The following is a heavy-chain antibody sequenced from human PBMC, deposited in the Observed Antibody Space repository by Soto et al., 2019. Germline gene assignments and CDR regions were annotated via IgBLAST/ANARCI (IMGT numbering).Heavy chain of an antibody. CDR3: ARGGVTIFGVVHLPDAFDI. V-gene: IGHV3-33*01. Sequence: QVQLVESGGGVVQPGRSLRLSCAASGFTFSSYGMHWVRQAPGKGLEWVAVIWYDGSNKYYADSVKGRFTISRDNSKNTLYLQMNSLRAEDTAVYYCARGGVTIFGVVHLPDAFDIWGQGTMVTVSS. CDR1: GFTFSSYG. D-gene: IGHD3-3*01. J-gene: IGHJ3*02. CDR2: IWYDGSNK.